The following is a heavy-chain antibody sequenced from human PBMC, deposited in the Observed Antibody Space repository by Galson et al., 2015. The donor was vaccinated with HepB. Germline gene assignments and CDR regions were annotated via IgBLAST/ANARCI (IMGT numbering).Heavy chain of an antibody. CDR3: ARASKTNGGVDY. J-gene: IGHJ4*02. D-gene: IGHD1-7*01. CDR2: ISYDGSNK. V-gene: IGHV3-30-3*01. CDR1: GFTFSSYA. Sequence: ALRLSCAASGFTFSSYAMHWVRQAPGKGLEWVAVISYDGSNKYYADSVKGRFTISRDNSKNTLYLQMNSLRAEDTAVYYCARASKTNGGVDYWGPGTLVTVSS.